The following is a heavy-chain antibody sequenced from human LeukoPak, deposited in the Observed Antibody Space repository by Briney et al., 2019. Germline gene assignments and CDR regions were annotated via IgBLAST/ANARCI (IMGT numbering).Heavy chain of an antibody. CDR3: TRVEWPREPLFDY. D-gene: IGHD5-12*01. V-gene: IGHV3-49*04. CDR1: GFTFGDYA. CDR2: IRSKAYGGTT. Sequence: PGRSLRLSCTASGFTFGDYAMSWVRQAPGKGLEWVGFIRSKAYGGTTEYAASVKGRFTISRDDSKSIAYLQMNSLKTEDTAVYYCTRVEWPREPLFDYWGQGTLVTVSS. J-gene: IGHJ4*02.